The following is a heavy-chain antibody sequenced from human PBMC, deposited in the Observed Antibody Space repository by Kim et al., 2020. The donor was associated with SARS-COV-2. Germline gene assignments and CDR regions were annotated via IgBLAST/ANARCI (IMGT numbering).Heavy chain of an antibody. CDR2: ISGSGGST. Sequence: GGSLRLSCAASGFTFSSYAMSWVRQAPGKGLEWVSAISGSGGSTYYADSVKGRFTISRDNSKNTLYLQMNSLRAEDTAVYYCAKKPLRGRLLWFGESWFDPWGQGTLVTVSS. D-gene: IGHD3-10*01. V-gene: IGHV3-23*01. CDR1: GFTFSSYA. J-gene: IGHJ5*02. CDR3: AKKPLRGRLLWFGESWFDP.